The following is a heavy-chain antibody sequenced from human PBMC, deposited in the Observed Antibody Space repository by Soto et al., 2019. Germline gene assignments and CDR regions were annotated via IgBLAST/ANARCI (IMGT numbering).Heavy chain of an antibody. V-gene: IGHV4-59*01. CDR1: GGSISSYY. Sequence: SETLSLTCTVSGGSISSYYWSWIRQPPGKGLEWIGYIYYSGSTNYNPSLKSRVTISVDTSKNQFSLKLSSVTAADTAVYYCACSVDTAMVLDPWGQGTLVTVSS. CDR3: ACSVDTAMVLDP. J-gene: IGHJ5*02. D-gene: IGHD5-18*01. CDR2: IYYSGST.